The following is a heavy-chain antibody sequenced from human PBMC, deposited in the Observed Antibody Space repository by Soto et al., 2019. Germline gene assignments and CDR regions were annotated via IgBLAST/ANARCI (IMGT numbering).Heavy chain of an antibody. CDR1: GYTFTSYG. Sequence: GASVKVSCKASGYTFTSYGISWVRQAPGHWLEWMGWSSAYNGNTNYAQKLQGRVTMTTDTSTSTAYMELRSLRAEDTAVYYCARLIVANGIMCFDYWGQGTLVTVSS. CDR2: SSAYNGNT. CDR3: ARLIVANGIMCFDY. D-gene: IGHD5-12*01. V-gene: IGHV1-18*04. J-gene: IGHJ4*02.